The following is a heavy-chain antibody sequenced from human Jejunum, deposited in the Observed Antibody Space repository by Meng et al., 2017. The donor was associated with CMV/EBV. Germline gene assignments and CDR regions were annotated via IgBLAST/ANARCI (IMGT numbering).Heavy chain of an antibody. Sequence: TLKEAGPTLVKPPTTLTLTCSFSGFSPSTSGEGVGWIRQPPGKALEWLALIYRGDDKRYSPSLNSRLTIAKDTSKNEVVLTLTNMGPIDTGTYYCAHFVGGYYPSRPDYWGQGTLVTVSS. D-gene: IGHD1-26*01. CDR1: GFSPSTSGEG. CDR2: IYRGDDK. CDR3: AHFVGGYYPSRPDY. V-gene: IGHV2-5*02. J-gene: IGHJ4*02.